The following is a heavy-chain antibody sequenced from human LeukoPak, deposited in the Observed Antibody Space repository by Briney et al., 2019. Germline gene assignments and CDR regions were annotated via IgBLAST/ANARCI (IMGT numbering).Heavy chain of an antibody. V-gene: IGHV5-51*01. CDR2: FYPGDSDT. Sequence: GESLKISCKGSGYSLTSYWIGWVRQMPGQGLEPMGIFYPGDSDTRYSPSFQRQVTISADKSISTAYLQWSSLKASDTAMYYCARRGYYDSSDYWGQGTLVTVSS. D-gene: IGHD3-22*01. CDR3: ARRGYYDSSDY. CDR1: GYSLTSYW. J-gene: IGHJ4*02.